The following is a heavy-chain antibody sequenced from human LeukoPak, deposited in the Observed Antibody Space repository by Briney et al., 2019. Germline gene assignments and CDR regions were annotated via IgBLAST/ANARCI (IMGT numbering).Heavy chain of an antibody. J-gene: IGHJ4*02. D-gene: IGHD4-17*01. CDR3: ANAYHDYGDYVPPG. CDR2: ISSSSSYI. CDR1: GFTFSSYS. V-gene: IGHV3-21*04. Sequence: GGSLRLSCAASGFTFSSYSMNWVRQAPGKGLEWVSSISSSSSYIYYADSVKGRFTISRDNSKNTLYLQMNSLRAEDTAVYYCANAYHDYGDYVPPGWGQGTLVTVSS.